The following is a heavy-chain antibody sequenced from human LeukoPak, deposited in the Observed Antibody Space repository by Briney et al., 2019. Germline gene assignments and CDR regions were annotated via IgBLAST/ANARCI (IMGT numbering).Heavy chain of an antibody. CDR3: ARGGGCTNTSCYAPSSFDH. CDR2: ISSRGSSV. V-gene: IGHV3-48*01. Sequence: GGSLRLSCEASGFRFSTYGMNWVRQAPGKGLEWISYISSRGSSVYYADSVKGRLTISRDNDKNSLHLQMNSLRAEDTAVYYCARGGGCTNTSCYAPSSFDHWGQGIPVAVSS. J-gene: IGHJ4*02. CDR1: GFRFSTYG. D-gene: IGHD2-2*01.